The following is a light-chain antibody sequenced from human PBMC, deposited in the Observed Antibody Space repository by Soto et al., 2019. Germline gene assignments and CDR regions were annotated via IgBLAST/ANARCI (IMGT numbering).Light chain of an antibody. CDR2: GAS. CDR3: QQYGSSPRT. CDR1: QSVSSSY. V-gene: IGKV3-20*01. J-gene: IGKJ1*01. Sequence: EIVLTQSPGTLSLSPGERATLSCRASQSVSSSYLAWYQQKPGQATSLLMYGASSRATGIPERFSGSGSGTDFTLTITRLEPEDFAVYYCQQYGSSPRTFGQGTKVEIK.